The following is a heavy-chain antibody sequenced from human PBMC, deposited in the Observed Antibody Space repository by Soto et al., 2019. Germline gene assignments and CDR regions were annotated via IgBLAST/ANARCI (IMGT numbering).Heavy chain of an antibody. V-gene: IGHV4-59*01. J-gene: IGHJ6*02. CDR3: ARGGNSNSYYYRLDV. CDR2: IYDRGTT. Sequence: LSLTCTVSGDSISSYYWTWIRQPPGKGLEWIAYIYDRGTTNYNPSLKSRVTISLDTSKNQFSLKMSSVTAADTAMYYCARGGNSNSYYYRLDVWGQGTTVTVSS. D-gene: IGHD1-1*01. CDR1: GDSISSYY.